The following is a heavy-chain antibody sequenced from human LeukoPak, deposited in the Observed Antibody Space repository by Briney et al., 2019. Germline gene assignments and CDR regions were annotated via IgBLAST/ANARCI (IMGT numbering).Heavy chain of an antibody. CDR1: GFPFNRQT. D-gene: IGHD2-2*02. J-gene: IGHJ4*02. V-gene: IGHV3-7*03. CDR2: MKEDGTEI. Sequence: GGSLRLSCAASGFPFNRQTMSWVRQAPGKGLEWVAKMKEDGTEIAYVDSVKGRFTISRDNAENSLYLEMKNLRAEDTAVYYCAKDHFSHVVPAAIGVDYWGQGTLVTVSS. CDR3: AKDHFSHVVPAAIGVDY.